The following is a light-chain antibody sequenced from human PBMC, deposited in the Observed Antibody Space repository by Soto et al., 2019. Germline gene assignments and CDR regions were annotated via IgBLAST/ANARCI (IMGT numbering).Light chain of an antibody. J-gene: IGKJ1*01. CDR1: QSISSY. Sequence: EIVLTQSPATLSLSPGERATLSCRASQSISSYLAWYQQKPGQAPRLLIYDASNRASGIPARFSGSGSGTDFTLTISSLEPEDLAVYYCQQGNNWPWTFGQGTKVEVK. CDR3: QQGNNWPWT. CDR2: DAS. V-gene: IGKV3-11*01.